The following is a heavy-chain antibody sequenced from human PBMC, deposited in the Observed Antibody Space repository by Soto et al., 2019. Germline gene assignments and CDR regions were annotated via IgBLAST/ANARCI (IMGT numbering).Heavy chain of an antibody. CDR3: ARLRSIAAGGSYYYYYMDV. V-gene: IGHV4-34*01. CDR1: GGSFSGYY. Sequence: QVQLQQWGAGLLKPSETLSLTCAVYGGSFSGYYWSWIRQPPGKGLEWIGEINHSGSTNYNPSLKSRVTISVDTSKNQFSLKLSSVTAADTAVYYCARLRSIAAGGSYYYYYMDVWGKGTTVTVSS. CDR2: INHSGST. J-gene: IGHJ6*03. D-gene: IGHD6-13*01.